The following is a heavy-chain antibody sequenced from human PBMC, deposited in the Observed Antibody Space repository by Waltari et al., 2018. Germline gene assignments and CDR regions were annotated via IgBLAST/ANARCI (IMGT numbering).Heavy chain of an antibody. V-gene: IGHV3-21*01. CDR3: ARVGGGSYSRYYYYMDV. CDR2: ISSSSSYI. Sequence: EVQLVESGGGLVKPGGSLRLSCAASGLTFSSYSMNWVRQAPGKGLEWVSSISSSSSYIYYADSVKGRFTISRDNAKNSLYLQMNSLRAEDTAVYYCARVGGGSYSRYYYYMDVWGKGTTVTISS. D-gene: IGHD1-26*01. CDR1: GLTFSSYS. J-gene: IGHJ6*03.